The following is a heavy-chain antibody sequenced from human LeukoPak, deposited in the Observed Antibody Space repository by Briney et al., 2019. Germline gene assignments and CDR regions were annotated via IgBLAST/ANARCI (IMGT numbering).Heavy chain of an antibody. D-gene: IGHD6-13*01. CDR2: IYSGGST. CDR3: KSGGAAPGAFDY. CDR1: GFTVSSNS. Sequence: GGSLRLSCAASGFTVSSNSMNWVRQAPGKGLQWVSVIYSGGSTYYADSVKGRLTISRDNARNSLYLQMNSLGVEDTAVYYCKSGGAAPGAFDYWGQGALVTVSS. V-gene: IGHV3-53*01. J-gene: IGHJ4*02.